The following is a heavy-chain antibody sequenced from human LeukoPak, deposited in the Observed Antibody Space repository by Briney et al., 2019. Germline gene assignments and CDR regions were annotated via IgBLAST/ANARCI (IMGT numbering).Heavy chain of an antibody. CDR3: ATDYVEKAQGAAYDAFDI. V-gene: IGHV1-18*01. CDR1: GYTFTSYG. J-gene: IGHJ3*02. D-gene: IGHD1-1*01. CDR2: ISAYNGNT. Sequence: ASVKVSCKASGYTFTSYGISWVRQAPGQGPEWMGWISAYNGNTNYAQKLQGRVTMTTDTSTSTAYMELRSLRSDDTAVYYCATDYVEKAQGAAYDAFDIWGQGTMVTVSS.